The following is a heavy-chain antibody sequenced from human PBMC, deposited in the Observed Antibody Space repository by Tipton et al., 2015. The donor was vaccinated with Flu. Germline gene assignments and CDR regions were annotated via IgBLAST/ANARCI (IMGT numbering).Heavy chain of an antibody. D-gene: IGHD1-7*01. J-gene: IGHJ6*02. CDR3: ARQIYFDGTSLRGLDV. V-gene: IGHV5-51*01. Sequence: QLVQSGGEVKEPGESLKISCKGSGYSFTSYYNAWVRQMPGRGLEWMGIIYPGDSGARYSPSLQGQVTISADKSSRTAFLQWSSLKASDSAIYYCARQIYFDGTSLRGLDVWGQGTTVSVSS. CDR2: IYPGDSGA. CDR1: GYSFTSYY.